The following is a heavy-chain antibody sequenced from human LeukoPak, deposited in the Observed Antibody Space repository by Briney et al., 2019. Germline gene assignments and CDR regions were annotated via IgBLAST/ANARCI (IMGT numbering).Heavy chain of an antibody. CDR3: VRGDCSGVSCYLPEYFRH. V-gene: IGHV1-18*01. CDR1: GYTLTSFS. D-gene: IGHD2-15*01. Sequence: ASVKVSCKASGYTLTSFSISWVRPAPGHGVGWMGWISAYNGYKDYAQKLQGRVTMTTDTSTNTAYMELRSLRSDDTAVYYCVRGDCSGVSCYLPEYFRHWGQGTLVTVSS. J-gene: IGHJ1*01. CDR2: ISAYNGYK.